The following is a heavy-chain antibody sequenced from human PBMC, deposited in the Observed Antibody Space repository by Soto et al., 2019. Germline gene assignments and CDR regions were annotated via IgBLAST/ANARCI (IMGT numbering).Heavy chain of an antibody. CDR2: MYYSGAT. V-gene: IGHV4-39*01. J-gene: IGHJ4*02. D-gene: IGHD3-16*01. Sequence: SSETLSLTCAVYGGSFSGYYWDWIRQPPGKGLEWIGSMYYSGATYHNPSLQSLVTISVDTSKHQFSRHLSSVTAADTAVYSCARHAAYDSVWGKSDGSDYWGQGTLVTVSS. CDR1: GGSFSGYY. CDR3: ARHAAYDSVWGKSDGSDY.